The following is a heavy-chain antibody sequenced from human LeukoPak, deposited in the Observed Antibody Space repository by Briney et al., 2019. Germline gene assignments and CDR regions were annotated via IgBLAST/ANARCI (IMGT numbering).Heavy chain of an antibody. V-gene: IGHV3-74*03. D-gene: IGHD3-22*01. Sequence: GGSLRLSCEASGFTFSSYWMHWVRQVPGKGLMWVSRINTDGSDTTYADSVKGRFTTSRDNAKNSLYLQMNSLRAEDTAVYYCARDLRSSGYYAFDYWGQGTLVTVSS. CDR2: INTDGSDT. CDR1: GFTFSSYW. CDR3: ARDLRSSGYYAFDY. J-gene: IGHJ4*02.